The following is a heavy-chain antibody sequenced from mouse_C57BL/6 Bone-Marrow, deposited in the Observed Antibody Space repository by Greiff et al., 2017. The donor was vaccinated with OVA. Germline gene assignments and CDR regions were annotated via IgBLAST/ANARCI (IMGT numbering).Heavy chain of an antibody. CDR2: INPNNGGT. V-gene: IGHV1-22*01. CDR1: GYTFTDYN. CDR3: ARRIYYYGSSPMDY. J-gene: IGHJ4*01. D-gene: IGHD1-1*01. Sequence: VQLKESGPELVKPGASVKMSCKASGYTFTDYNMHWVKQSHGKSLEWIGYINPNNGGTSYNQKFKGKATLTVNKSSSTAYMELRSLTSEDSAVYYCARRIYYYGSSPMDYWGQGTSVTVSS.